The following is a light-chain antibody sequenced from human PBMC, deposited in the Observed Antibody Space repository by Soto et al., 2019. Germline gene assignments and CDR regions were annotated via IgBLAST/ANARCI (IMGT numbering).Light chain of an antibody. CDR3: QQSFSTLPLT. Sequence: DIQMTQSPSSLSASVGDRVTITCRASQSISSYLNWYQQKGGKAPKLLIYGTSNLQGGVPSRFSGSGYVTDFTLTISNLQPEDFATYFCQQSFSTLPLTFGGGTKVEIK. J-gene: IGKJ4*01. CDR1: QSISSY. CDR2: GTS. V-gene: IGKV1-39*01.